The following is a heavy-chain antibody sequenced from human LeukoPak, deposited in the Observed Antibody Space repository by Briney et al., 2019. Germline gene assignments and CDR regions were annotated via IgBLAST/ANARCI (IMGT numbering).Heavy chain of an antibody. CDR3: ARGEWLSPFDY. D-gene: IGHD3-3*01. CDR1: GGTFSSYA. V-gene: IGHV1-69*04. CDR2: IIPILGIA. Sequence: ASVKVSCKASGGTFSSYAISWVRQAPGQGLEWMGRIIPILGIANYAQKFQGRVTITADKSTSTACMELSSLRSEDTAVYYCARGEWLSPFDYWGQGTLVTVSS. J-gene: IGHJ4*02.